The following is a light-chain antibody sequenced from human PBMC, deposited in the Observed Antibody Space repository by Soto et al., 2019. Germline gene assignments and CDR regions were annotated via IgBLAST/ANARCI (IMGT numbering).Light chain of an antibody. Sequence: QPVLTQPPSVSGAPGQKVTIPCTGSSSNIGAGYDVHWYQQLPGAAPTLLIYGDNDRPSGVPDRFSGSKSGTSASLAITGLQAEDEADYYCESYDSSLRDVVFGGGTKLTVL. V-gene: IGLV1-40*01. J-gene: IGLJ2*01. CDR3: ESYDSSLRDVV. CDR2: GDN. CDR1: SSNIGAGYD.